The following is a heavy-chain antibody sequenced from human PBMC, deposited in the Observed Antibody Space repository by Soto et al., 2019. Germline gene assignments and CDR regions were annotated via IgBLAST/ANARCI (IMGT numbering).Heavy chain of an antibody. D-gene: IGHD5-12*01. CDR3: ARDFVVATKSGPRYYYYGMDV. V-gene: IGHV1-69*06. CDR2: IIPIFGTA. CDR1: GGTFSSYA. Sequence: QVQLVQSGAEVKKPGSSVKVSCKASGGTFSSYAISWVRQAPGQGLEWMGGIIPIFGTANYAQKFQGRVTITADKSTSTAYMELSSLRSEDTAVYYWARDFVVATKSGPRYYYYGMDVWGQGTTVTVSS. J-gene: IGHJ6*02.